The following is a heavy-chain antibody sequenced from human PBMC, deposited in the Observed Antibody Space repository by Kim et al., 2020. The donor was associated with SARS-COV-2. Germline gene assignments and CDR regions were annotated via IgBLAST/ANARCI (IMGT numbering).Heavy chain of an antibody. CDR3: ASGIGYCSGCSCATLGY. CDR2: INHSGST. J-gene: IGHJ4*02. D-gene: IGHD2-15*01. V-gene: IGHV4-34*01. CDR1: GGSFSGYY. Sequence: SETLSLTCAVYGGSFSGYYWSWIRQPPGKGLEWIGEINHSGSTNYNPSLKSRVTISVDTSKNQFSLKLSSVTAADTAVYYCASGIGYCSGCSCATLGYWGQGTLVTVSS.